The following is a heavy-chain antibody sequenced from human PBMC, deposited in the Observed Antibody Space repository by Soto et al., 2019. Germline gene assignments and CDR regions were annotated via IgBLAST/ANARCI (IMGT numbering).Heavy chain of an antibody. CDR1: GYSFTSYW. Sequence: GESLKISCKCSGYSFTSYWIGLVRQMPGKGLEWMGIIYPGDSDTRYSPSFQGQVTISADKSISTAYLQWSSLKASDTAMYYCARVPYSSSSGDYYYYYGMDVWGKGTTVTVSS. V-gene: IGHV5-51*01. CDR3: ARVPYSSSSGDYYYYYGMDV. J-gene: IGHJ6*04. CDR2: IYPGDSDT. D-gene: IGHD6-6*01.